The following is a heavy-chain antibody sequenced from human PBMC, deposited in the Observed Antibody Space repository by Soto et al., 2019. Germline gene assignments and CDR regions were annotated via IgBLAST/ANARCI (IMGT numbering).Heavy chain of an antibody. V-gene: IGHV3-66*01. D-gene: IGHD4-17*01. Sequence: EVQLVESGGGLVQPGGSLRLSCAASGFTVSNNYMCWVRQAPGKGLEWVSLIYSGGVTHYADSVRGRFTISRDNSRNTIYLQLNSLRADDTAVYYCAKRGTTVTTSLWYWGQGNLVSVSS. CDR2: IYSGGVT. CDR1: GFTVSNNY. J-gene: IGHJ4*02. CDR3: AKRGTTVTTSLWY.